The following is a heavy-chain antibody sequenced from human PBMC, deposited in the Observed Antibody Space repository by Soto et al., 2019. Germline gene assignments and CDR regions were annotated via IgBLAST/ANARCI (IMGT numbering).Heavy chain of an antibody. CDR2: IVVGSGNT. CDR3: AACSGGSCYSSEPDAFDI. D-gene: IGHD2-15*01. Sequence: SVKVSCKASGFTFTSSAVQWVRQARGQRLEWIGWIVVGSGNTNYAQKFQERVTITRDMSTSTAYMELSSLRSEDTAVYYCAACSGGSCYSSEPDAFDIWGQGTMVTVSS. J-gene: IGHJ3*02. V-gene: IGHV1-58*01. CDR1: GFTFTSSA.